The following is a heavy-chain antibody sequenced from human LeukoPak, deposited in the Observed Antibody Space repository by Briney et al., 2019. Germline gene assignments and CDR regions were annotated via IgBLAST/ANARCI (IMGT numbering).Heavy chain of an antibody. Sequence: ASVKVSCKASGGTFSSYAISWVRLAPGQGLEWMGRIIPILGIANYAQKLQGRVTITTDESTSTAYMELSSLRSEDTAVYYCARAPGGSSGWYIAFDYWGQGTLVTVSS. CDR2: IIPILGIA. CDR3: ARAPGGSSGWYIAFDY. CDR1: GGTFSSYA. V-gene: IGHV1-69*04. D-gene: IGHD6-19*01. J-gene: IGHJ4*02.